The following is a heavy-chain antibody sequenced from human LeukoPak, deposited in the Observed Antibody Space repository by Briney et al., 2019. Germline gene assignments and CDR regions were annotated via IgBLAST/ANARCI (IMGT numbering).Heavy chain of an antibody. CDR2: INPNSGGT. CDR3: ARSSSGWYVDY. Sequence: ASVKVSCKASGYTFSDYYMHWVRQAPGQRLEWMGWINPNSGGTNYAQKFQGRVTMTRDTSISTAYMELSRLRSDDTAMYYCARSSSGWYVDYWGQGTLVTVSS. J-gene: IGHJ4*02. V-gene: IGHV1-2*02. CDR1: GYTFSDYY. D-gene: IGHD6-19*01.